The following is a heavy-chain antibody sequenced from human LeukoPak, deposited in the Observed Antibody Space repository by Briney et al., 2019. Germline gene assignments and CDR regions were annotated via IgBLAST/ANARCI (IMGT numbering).Heavy chain of an antibody. Sequence: GASVKVSCKASGGTFISYAISWVRQAPGQGLEWMGGIIPIFGTANYAQKFQGRVTITADESTSTAYMELSSLRSEDTAVYYCATWVTGFGEYYYYGMDVWGQGTTVTVSS. CDR3: ATWVTGFGEYYYYGMDV. CDR1: GGTFISYA. D-gene: IGHD3-10*01. J-gene: IGHJ6*02. CDR2: IIPIFGTA. V-gene: IGHV1-69*13.